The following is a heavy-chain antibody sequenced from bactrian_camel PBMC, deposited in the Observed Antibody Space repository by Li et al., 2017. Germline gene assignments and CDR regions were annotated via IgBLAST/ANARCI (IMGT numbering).Heavy chain of an antibody. D-gene: IGHD6*01. CDR1: GFTLDESD. V-gene: IGHV3S55*01. Sequence: HVQLVESGGGSVQAGETLRLSCTYSGFTLDESDMGWYRQVPGNECELLATISADGNTYYAPSVQGRFTISQGDAKNTVYLQMDSTKPEDTAAYYCAVDGLEAPSWYRASTCAGQGTQVTVS. CDR2: ISADGNT. J-gene: IGHJ4*01.